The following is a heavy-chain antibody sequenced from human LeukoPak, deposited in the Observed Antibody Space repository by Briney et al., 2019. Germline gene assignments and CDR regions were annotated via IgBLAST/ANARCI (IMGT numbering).Heavy chain of an antibody. CDR2: IYYSGST. V-gene: IGHV4-31*03. CDR3: ARDGCSGGSCYSKNWFDP. D-gene: IGHD2-15*01. CDR1: GGSISSGGYY. Sequence: SQTLSLTCTVSGGSISSGGYYWSWIRQHPGKGLEWIGYIYYSGSTYYNPSLKSRVTISVDTSKSQFSLKLSSVTAADTAVYYCARDGCSGGSCYSKNWFDPWGQGTLVTVSS. J-gene: IGHJ5*02.